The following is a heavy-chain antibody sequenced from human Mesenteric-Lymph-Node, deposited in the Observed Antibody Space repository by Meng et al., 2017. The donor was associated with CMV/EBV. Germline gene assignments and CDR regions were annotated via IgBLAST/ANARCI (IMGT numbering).Heavy chain of an antibody. CDR2: IYPGDSDT. CDR3: ARPNWYSGSSLDY. V-gene: IGHV5-51*01. Sequence: GGSLRLSCKGSGYSFTSYWIGWVRQMPGKGLEWMGIIYPGDSDTRYSPSFQGQVTISADKSISTAYLQWSSLKASDTAMYYCARPNWYSGSSLDYWGQGTLVTVSS. D-gene: IGHD1-26*01. J-gene: IGHJ4*02. CDR1: GYSFTSYW.